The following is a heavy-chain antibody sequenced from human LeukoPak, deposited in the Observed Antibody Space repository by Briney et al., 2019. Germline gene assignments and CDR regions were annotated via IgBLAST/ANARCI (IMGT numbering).Heavy chain of an antibody. Sequence: GGSLRLSCAASGFTFSDYGMHWVRQAPGKGLEWVALISYDGSNKDYADSVKGRFTISRDNSKNTLYLQMNSLRAEDTAVYYCAKDPSSYYYESSGYYPGYWGQGTLVTVSS. V-gene: IGHV3-30*18. D-gene: IGHD3-22*01. CDR3: AKDPSSYYYESSGYYPGY. CDR2: ISYDGSNK. CDR1: GFTFSDYG. J-gene: IGHJ4*02.